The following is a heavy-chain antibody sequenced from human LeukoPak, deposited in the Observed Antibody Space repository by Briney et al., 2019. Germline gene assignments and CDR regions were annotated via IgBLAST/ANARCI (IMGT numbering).Heavy chain of an antibody. CDR1: GGSISSYY. V-gene: IGHV4-4*07. CDR3: ARARYCYDSSGFQNWFDP. Sequence: PSETLSLTCTVSGGSISSYYWSWIRQPAGKGLEWIGRIYTSGSTNYNPSLKSRVTMSVDTSKNQFSLKLSSVTAADTAVYYCARARYCYDSSGFQNWFDPWGQGTLVTVSS. D-gene: IGHD3-22*01. J-gene: IGHJ5*02. CDR2: IYTSGST.